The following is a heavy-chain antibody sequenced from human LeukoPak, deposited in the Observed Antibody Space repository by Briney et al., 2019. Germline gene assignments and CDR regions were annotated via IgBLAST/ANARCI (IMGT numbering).Heavy chain of an antibody. Sequence: GGSLRLSCAASGFTFSSYGMHWVRQAPGKGLVWVSRIKGDGSYIDYADSVRGRFTISRDNAKNTLDLQLNSLRAEDTAVYYCARGMPLTIAGPPMDVWDKGTTVTVSS. J-gene: IGHJ6*04. CDR1: GFTFSSYG. CDR2: IKGDGSYI. V-gene: IGHV3-74*01. D-gene: IGHD1-20*01. CDR3: ARGMPLTIAGPPMDV.